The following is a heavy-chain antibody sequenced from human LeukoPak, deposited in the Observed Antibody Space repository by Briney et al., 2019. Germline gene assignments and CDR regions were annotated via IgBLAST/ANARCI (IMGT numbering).Heavy chain of an antibody. Sequence: TGGSLRLSCAASGFTFSSYWMSWVRQAPGKGLEWVANIKQDGSEKYYVDSVKGRFTISRDNAKNSLYLQMNSLRAEDTAVYYCTRVLGEYYFDYWGQGTLVTVSS. V-gene: IGHV3-7*01. J-gene: IGHJ4*02. CDR3: TRVLGEYYFDY. CDR2: IKQDGSEK. CDR1: GFTFSSYW. D-gene: IGHD3-16*01.